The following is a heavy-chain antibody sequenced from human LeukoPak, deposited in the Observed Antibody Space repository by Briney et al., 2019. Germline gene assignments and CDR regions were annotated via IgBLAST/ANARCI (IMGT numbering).Heavy chain of an antibody. CDR1: GGTFSSYA. J-gene: IGHJ4*02. CDR3: ARSQTGLLDDYFDY. Sequence: GASVKVSRKASGGTFSSYAISWVRQAPGQGLEWMGRIIPILGIANYAQKFQGRVTITADKSTSTAYMELSSLRSEDTAVYYCARSQTGLLDDYFDYWGQGTLVTVSS. V-gene: IGHV1-69*04. CDR2: IIPILGIA. D-gene: IGHD2/OR15-2a*01.